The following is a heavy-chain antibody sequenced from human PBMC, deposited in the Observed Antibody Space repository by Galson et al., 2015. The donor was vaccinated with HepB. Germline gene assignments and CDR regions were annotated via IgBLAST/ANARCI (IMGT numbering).Heavy chain of an antibody. Sequence: SLRLSCAASGLRFSYYYMTWIRQAPGKGLEWISYIDSSGDAIYYADSVKGRFAISRDNAENSLYLQMNSLRAEDTAVYYCAGSTGWYRVLDYWGRRTLVTVSS. CDR1: GLRFSYYY. CDR2: IDSSGDAI. D-gene: IGHD6-19*01. J-gene: IGHJ4*02. CDR3: AGSTGWYRVLDY. V-gene: IGHV3-11*01.